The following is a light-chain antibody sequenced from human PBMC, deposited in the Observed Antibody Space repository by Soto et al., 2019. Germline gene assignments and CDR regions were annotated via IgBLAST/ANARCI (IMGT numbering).Light chain of an antibody. V-gene: IGKV1-27*01. J-gene: IGKJ1*01. CDR1: QGISNY. CDR3: QKYNSAPRT. CDR2: AAS. Sequence: DIQMTQSTSSLSASVVDRVTITCRASQGISNYLAWYQQKPGKVPKLLIYAASTLQSGVPSRFSGSGSGTDFTLTISSLQPEDVATYYCQKYNSAPRTLGQGTKVEIK.